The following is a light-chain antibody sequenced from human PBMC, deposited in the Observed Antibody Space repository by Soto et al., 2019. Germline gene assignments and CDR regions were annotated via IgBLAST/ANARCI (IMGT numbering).Light chain of an antibody. CDR3: AAWDDSLNGHV. V-gene: IGLV1-44*01. Sequence: QSVLTQPHSASGTPGQRVTISCSGSSSNIGTSSVHWFQQLPGTAPKLLISTTNQRPSGVPERFSGSKSGTSASLAISGLQSEDEADYYCAAWDDSLNGHVFATGTKLTVL. CDR1: SSNIGTSS. CDR2: TTN. J-gene: IGLJ1*01.